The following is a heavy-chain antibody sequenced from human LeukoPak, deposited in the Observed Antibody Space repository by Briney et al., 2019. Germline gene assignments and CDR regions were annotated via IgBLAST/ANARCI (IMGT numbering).Heavy chain of an antibody. CDR1: GGSISSSNW. J-gene: IGHJ3*02. CDR2: IYHSGST. D-gene: IGHD4-17*01. CDR3: ASLGRYDAFDI. V-gene: IGHV4-4*02. Sequence: SETLSLTCAVSGGSISSSNWWSWVRQPPGQGLEWIGEIYHSGSTNYNPSLKSRVTISVDKSKNQFSLKRSSVTAADTAVYYCASLGRYDAFDIWGQGTMVTVSS.